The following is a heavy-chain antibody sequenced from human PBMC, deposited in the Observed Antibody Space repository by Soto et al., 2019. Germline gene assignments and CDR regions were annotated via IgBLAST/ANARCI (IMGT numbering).Heavy chain of an antibody. V-gene: IGHV3-53*04. CDR3: AREVPAAPYYYYYYMDV. D-gene: IGHD2-2*01. J-gene: IGHJ6*03. CDR2: IYSGGST. CDR1: GFTVSSNY. Sequence: EVQLVESGGGLVQPGGSLRLSCAASGFTVSSNYMSWVRQAPGKGLEWVSVIYSGGSTYYADSVKGRFTISRHNSKNTLYLQMNSLRAEDTAVYYCAREVPAAPYYYYYYMDVWGKGTTVTVSS.